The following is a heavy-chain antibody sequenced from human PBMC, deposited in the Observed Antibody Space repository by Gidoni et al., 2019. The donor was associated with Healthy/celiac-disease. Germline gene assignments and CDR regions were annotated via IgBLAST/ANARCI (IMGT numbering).Heavy chain of an antibody. CDR3: ARELNYYDSSGFDY. J-gene: IGHJ4*02. D-gene: IGHD3-22*01. V-gene: IGHV3-53*01. Sequence: EVQLVESGGGLIQPGGSLRLSCAASGFTVSSNYMSLVRQAPGKGLEWVSVIYSGGSTYYADSVKGRFTISRDNSKNTLYLQMNSLRAEDTAVYYCARELNYYDSSGFDYWGQGTLVTVSS. CDR2: IYSGGST. CDR1: GFTVSSNY.